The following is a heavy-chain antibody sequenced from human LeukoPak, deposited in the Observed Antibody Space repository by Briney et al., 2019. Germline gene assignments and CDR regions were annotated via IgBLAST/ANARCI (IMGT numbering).Heavy chain of an antibody. Sequence: GESLKISCKGSGYSFTSYWISWVRQMPGKGLEWMGRIDPSDSYTNYSPSFQGHVTISADKSISTAYLQWSSLKASDTAMYYCARLPAPYSSGWYAKGAIDYWGQGTLVTVSS. J-gene: IGHJ4*02. CDR3: ARLPAPYSSGWYAKGAIDY. CDR1: GYSFTSYW. CDR2: IDPSDSYT. D-gene: IGHD6-19*01. V-gene: IGHV5-10-1*01.